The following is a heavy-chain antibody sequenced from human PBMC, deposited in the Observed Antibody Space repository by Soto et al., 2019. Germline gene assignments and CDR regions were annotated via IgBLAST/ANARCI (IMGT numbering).Heavy chain of an antibody. CDR3: ARAVGGAVAGTYYYYGMDV. CDR2: IKQDGSEK. V-gene: IGHV3-7*03. J-gene: IGHJ6*02. Sequence: GGSLRLSCAASGFTFSSYWMSWVRQAPGKGLEWVANIKQDGSEKYYVDSVKGRFTISRDNAKNSLYLQMNSLRAEDTAVYYCARAVGGAVAGTYYYYGMDVWGQGTTVTVSS. CDR1: GFTFSSYW. D-gene: IGHD6-19*01.